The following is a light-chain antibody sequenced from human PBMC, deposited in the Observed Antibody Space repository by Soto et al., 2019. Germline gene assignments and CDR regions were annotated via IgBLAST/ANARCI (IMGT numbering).Light chain of an antibody. CDR2: GAS. Sequence: EIVLTQSPGTLSLSPGERATLSCRASQSVSSDSSGWYQQKPGQAPRLLIYGASSRATGIPDRFSGSGSGTDFTLTISRLEPEDFAVYYCQQYGRSPRQITFGQGTRLEIK. V-gene: IGKV3-20*01. J-gene: IGKJ5*01. CDR1: QSVSSDS. CDR3: QQYGRSPRQIT.